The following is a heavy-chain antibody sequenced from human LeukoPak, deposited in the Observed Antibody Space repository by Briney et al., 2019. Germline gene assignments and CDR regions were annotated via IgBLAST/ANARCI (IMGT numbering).Heavy chain of an antibody. J-gene: IGHJ6*03. V-gene: IGHV4-38-2*02. Sequence: PSETLSLTCTVSGYSISRGYYWGWIRQPPGKGLEWIGSIYHSGSTYYNPSLKSRVTISADTSKNQFSLNLSSVTAADTAVYYCARISHYYYYMDVWGKGTTVTVSS. CDR1: GYSISRGYY. CDR2: IYHSGST. CDR3: ARISHYYYYMDV.